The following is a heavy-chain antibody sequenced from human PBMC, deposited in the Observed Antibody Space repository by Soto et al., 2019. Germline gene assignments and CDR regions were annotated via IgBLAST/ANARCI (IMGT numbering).Heavy chain of an antibody. D-gene: IGHD6-19*01. J-gene: IGHJ4*02. CDR3: ERERGASSPFDS. V-gene: IGHV1-8*01. CDR1: GYTFTSYD. CDR2: MNPNSGNT. Sequence: QVQLVQSGAEVKKPGASVKVSCKASGYTFTSYDINWVRQAPGKGLEWMGWMNPNSGNTGYAQKFQGSVIMTRTTSISTAYTELSSLRSEATAVHYCERERGASSPFDSYGKRNLVTVSS.